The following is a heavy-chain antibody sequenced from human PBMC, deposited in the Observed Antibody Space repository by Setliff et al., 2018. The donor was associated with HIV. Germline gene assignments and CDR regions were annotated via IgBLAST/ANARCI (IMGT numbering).Heavy chain of an antibody. D-gene: IGHD7-27*01. Sequence: SETLSLTCAVYGRSFSGYYWNWIRQSPVKGLEWMGEINHSGGTNYNPSLKSRVTMSIDTSKNQFSLNVSSVTAADTAVYYCARGWGHDGFDFWGQGTMVTVSS. V-gene: IGHV4-34*01. CDR3: ARGWGHDGFDF. CDR1: GRSFSGYY. J-gene: IGHJ3*01. CDR2: INHSGGT.